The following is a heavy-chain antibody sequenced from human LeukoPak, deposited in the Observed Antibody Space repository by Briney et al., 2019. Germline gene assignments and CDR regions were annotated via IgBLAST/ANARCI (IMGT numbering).Heavy chain of an antibody. Sequence: SETLSLTCSVSGGSISSSSYYWGWIRQPPGKGLEWIGSIYYSGSTNYNPSLKSRVTISVDTSKNQFSLKLSSVTAADTAVYYCARLIVVVPAAIRGYYFDYWGQGTLVTVSS. CDR3: ARLIVVVPAAIRGYYFDY. CDR1: GGSISSSSYY. D-gene: IGHD2-2*02. V-gene: IGHV4-39*07. J-gene: IGHJ4*02. CDR2: IYYSGST.